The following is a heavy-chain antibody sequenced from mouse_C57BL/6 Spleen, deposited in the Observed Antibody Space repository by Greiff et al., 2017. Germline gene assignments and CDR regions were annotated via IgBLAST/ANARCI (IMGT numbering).Heavy chain of an antibody. CDR3: ARWYYYGSTWYFDV. CDR2: IYPGSGST. V-gene: IGHV1-55*01. J-gene: IGHJ1*03. Sequence: QVQLQQPGAELVKPGASVKMSRKASGYTFTSYWITWVKQRPGQGLEWIGDIYPGSGSTNYNEKFKSKATLTVDTSSSTAYMQLSSLTSEDSAVYYCARWYYYGSTWYFDVWGTGTTVTVSS. D-gene: IGHD1-1*01. CDR1: GYTFTSYW.